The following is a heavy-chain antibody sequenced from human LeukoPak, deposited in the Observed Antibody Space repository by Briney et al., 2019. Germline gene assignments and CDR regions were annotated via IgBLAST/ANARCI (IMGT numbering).Heavy chain of an antibody. D-gene: IGHD6-19*01. Sequence: SQTLSLTCTVSGGSISSGSYYWSWIRQPAGKGLEWIGRIYTSGSTNYNPSLKSRVTISVDTSKNQFSLKLSSVTAADTAVYYCARDSDGGWYSSGSNTYYYYYYMDAWGKGTTVTISS. CDR1: GGSISSGSYY. V-gene: IGHV4-61*02. CDR3: ARDSDGGWYSSGSNTYYYYYYMDA. CDR2: IYTSGST. J-gene: IGHJ6*03.